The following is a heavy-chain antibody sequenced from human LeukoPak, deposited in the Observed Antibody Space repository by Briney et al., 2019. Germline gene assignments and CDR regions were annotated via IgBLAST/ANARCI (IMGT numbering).Heavy chain of an antibody. J-gene: IGHJ4*02. Sequence: GGSLRLSCAASGFTFRTSGMNWVRQAPGKGLEWVSYISSSGTTISYAQSVKGRFTITRDNAQNSLTLHMNTLRADDTAVYYCAKDPRDHTYGWSWRYFDYWGQGTLVTVSS. CDR3: AKDPRDHTYGWSWRYFDY. CDR2: ISSSGTTI. V-gene: IGHV3-48*01. D-gene: IGHD5-18*01. CDR1: GFTFRTSG.